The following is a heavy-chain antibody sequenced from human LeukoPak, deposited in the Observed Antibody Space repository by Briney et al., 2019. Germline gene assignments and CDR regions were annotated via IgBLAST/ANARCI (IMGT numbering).Heavy chain of an antibody. Sequence: SETLSLTCTVSGGSISSYYWSWIRQPPGKGLERIGYIYYSGSTNYNPSLKSRVTISVDTSKNQFSLKLSSVTAADTAVYYCARARGGISPYYYMDVWGKGTTVTVSS. CDR3: ARARGGISPYYYMDV. D-gene: IGHD3-16*01. V-gene: IGHV4-59*01. CDR2: IYYSGST. J-gene: IGHJ6*03. CDR1: GGSISSYY.